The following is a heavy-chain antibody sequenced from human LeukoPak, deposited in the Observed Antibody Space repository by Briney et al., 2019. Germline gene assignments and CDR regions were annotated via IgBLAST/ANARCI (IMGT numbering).Heavy chain of an antibody. CDR1: GFTFSDYY. CDR2: ISSSGSTI. CDR3: ARENYYDSSGYYYYYYGMDV. V-gene: IGHV3-11*01. J-gene: IGHJ6*02. D-gene: IGHD3-22*01. Sequence: GGSLRLSCAASGFTFSDYYMSWIRQAPGKGLEWVSYISSSGSTIYYADSVKGRFTISRDNAKNSLYLQMNSLRAEDTAVYYCARENYYDSSGYYYYYYGMDVWGQGTTVTVSS.